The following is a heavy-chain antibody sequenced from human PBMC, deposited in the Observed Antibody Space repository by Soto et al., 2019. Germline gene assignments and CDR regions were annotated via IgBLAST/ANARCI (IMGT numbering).Heavy chain of an antibody. D-gene: IGHD2-2*01. J-gene: IGHJ5*02. CDR1: GYTFISYA. Sequence: QAQLVQSGPEVKQPGASVKISCKASGYTFISYAISWVRQAPGQGLQWMGWVSAEDGSTNYAERIQGRVTMTTDTHTNTAHMELRSLRYDDTAVYYCARDPRIHPYSSRGGGLDPWGQGTPVTVSS. CDR3: ARDPRIHPYSSRGGGLDP. V-gene: IGHV1-18*01. CDR2: VSAEDGST.